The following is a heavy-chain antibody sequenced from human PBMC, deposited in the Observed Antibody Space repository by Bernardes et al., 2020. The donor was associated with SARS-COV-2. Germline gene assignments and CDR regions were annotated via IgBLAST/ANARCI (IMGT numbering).Heavy chain of an antibody. CDR2: INRGGGRT. Sequence: GGSLRLSCAASGFTFSGYTMGWVRQAPGKGLEWVSDINRGGGRTYYVDSVKGRFTISRDNSKNMLYLQMNSLRAEDTAVYYCVREGKPGTFLNAFDIWGQGTMVTVSS. D-gene: IGHD3-3*01. V-gene: IGHV3-23*03. CDR3: VREGKPGTFLNAFDI. CDR1: GFTFSGYT. J-gene: IGHJ3*02.